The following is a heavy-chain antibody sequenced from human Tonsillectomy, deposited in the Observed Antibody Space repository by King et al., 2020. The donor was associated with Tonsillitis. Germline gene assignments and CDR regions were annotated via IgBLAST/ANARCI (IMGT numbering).Heavy chain of an antibody. CDR3: AKLPHSSGWSSPFAY. CDR2: ISGSSYST. J-gene: IGHJ4*02. CDR1: GFTFSSYA. V-gene: IGHV3-23*04. D-gene: IGHD6-19*01. Sequence: VQLVESGGGLVQPGGSLRLSCAASGFTFSSYAMGWVRQAPGRRLEWVSTISGSSYSTYYPDSGKGRFTISRDNSNHTLYLQMHSRRPEDTALYYCAKLPHSSGWSSPFAYWGQGTLVTVSS.